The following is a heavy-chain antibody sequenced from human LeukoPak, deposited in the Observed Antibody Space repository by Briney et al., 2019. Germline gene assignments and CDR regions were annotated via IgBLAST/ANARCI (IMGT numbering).Heavy chain of an antibody. J-gene: IGHJ4*02. CDR2: INWSGESI. CDR3: ASQHDILTGYYFDY. D-gene: IGHD3-9*01. V-gene: IGHV3-20*04. CDR1: GFTFDDFG. Sequence: GGSLRLSCAASGFTFDDFGMSWVRQVPGKGLEWVAGINWSGESIHYADSVKGRFSISRDNAKKSVFLQMNSLRAEDTAVYYCASQHDILTGYYFDYWGQGTLVTVSS.